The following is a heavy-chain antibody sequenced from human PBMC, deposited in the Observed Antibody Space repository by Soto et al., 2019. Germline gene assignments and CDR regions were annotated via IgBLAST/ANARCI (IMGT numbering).Heavy chain of an antibody. J-gene: IGHJ4*02. V-gene: IGHV3-9*01. Sequence: EVPLVESGGGLVQPGRSLRLSCAASGFTFDDYAMHWVRQAPGKGLEWVSGISWNSGSIGYADSVKGRFTISRDNAKNSLYLQMNSLRAEDTALYYCAKDMGGGMATTFDYWGQGTLVTVSS. CDR3: AKDMGGGMATTFDY. D-gene: IGHD5-12*01. CDR2: ISWNSGSI. CDR1: GFTFDDYA.